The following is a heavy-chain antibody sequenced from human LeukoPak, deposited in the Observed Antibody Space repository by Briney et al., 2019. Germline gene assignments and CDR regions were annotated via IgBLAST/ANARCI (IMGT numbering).Heavy chain of an antibody. CDR1: GYTFTSYA. CDR2: INAGNGNT. CDR3: AREAYYGSGSYYGMDV. D-gene: IGHD3-10*01. Sequence: VASVNVSCKASGYTFTSYAMHWVRQAPGQRLEWMGWINAGNGNTKYSQKFQGRVTITRDTSASTAYMELSSLRSEDTAVYYCAREAYYGSGSYYGMDVWGQGTTVTVSS. V-gene: IGHV1-3*01. J-gene: IGHJ6*02.